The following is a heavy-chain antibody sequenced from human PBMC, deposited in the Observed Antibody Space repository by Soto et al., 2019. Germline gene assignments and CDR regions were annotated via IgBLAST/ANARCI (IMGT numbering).Heavy chain of an antibody. CDR2: IRSKAYGGTT. CDR3: TRGRALTGDWFDP. Sequence: GGSLRLSCTASGFTFGYYAMSWFRQAPGKGLEWVGFIRSKAYGGTTEYAASVKGRFTISRDDPKSIAYLQMNSLKTEDTAVYYCTRGRALTGDWFDPWGQGTLVTVSS. D-gene: IGHD3-10*01. V-gene: IGHV3-49*03. CDR1: GFTFGYYA. J-gene: IGHJ5*02.